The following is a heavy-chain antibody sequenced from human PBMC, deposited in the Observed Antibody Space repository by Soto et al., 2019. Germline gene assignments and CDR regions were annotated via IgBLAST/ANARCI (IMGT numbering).Heavy chain of an antibody. CDR3: ATGGYLRYFDY. D-gene: IGHD3-16*02. CDR1: GGSISSYY. CDR2: IYYSGST. J-gene: IGHJ4*02. Sequence: SETLSLTCTVSGGSISSYYWSWIRQPPGKGLEWIGYIYYSGSTNYNPSLKSRVTISVDTSKNQFSLKLSSVTAADTAVYYCATGGYLRYFDYWGQGTLVTVSS. V-gene: IGHV4-59*01.